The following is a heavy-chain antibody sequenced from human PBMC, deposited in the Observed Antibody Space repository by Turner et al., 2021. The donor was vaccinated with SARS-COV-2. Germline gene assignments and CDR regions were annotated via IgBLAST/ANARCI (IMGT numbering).Heavy chain of an antibody. CDR3: ATGYAYCGGDCSIHY. CDR1: GYPLIELS. J-gene: IGHJ4*02. V-gene: IGHV1-24*01. Sequence: QVQLVQSGAEVKKPGASVKVSCTVSGYPLIELSMHWVRQAPGKGLEWMGGFDPGDGETIYAQKFQGRVTMTDDTSTDTAYMELSSLRSEDTAVYYCATGYAYCGGDCSIHYWGQGTLVTVSS. CDR2: FDPGDGET. D-gene: IGHD2-21*02.